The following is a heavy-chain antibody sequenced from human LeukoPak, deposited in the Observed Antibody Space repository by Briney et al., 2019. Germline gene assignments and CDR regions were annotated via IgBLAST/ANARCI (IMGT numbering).Heavy chain of an antibody. Sequence: ASVKVSCKASGGTFSSYAISWVRQAPGQGLEWMGGIIPIFGTANCAQKFQGRVTITADESTSTAYMELSSLRSEDTAVYYCARGRATVTDYTYYFDYWGQGTLVTVSS. CDR2: IIPIFGTA. J-gene: IGHJ4*02. V-gene: IGHV1-69*13. D-gene: IGHD4-17*01. CDR3: ARGRATVTDYTYYFDY. CDR1: GGTFSSYA.